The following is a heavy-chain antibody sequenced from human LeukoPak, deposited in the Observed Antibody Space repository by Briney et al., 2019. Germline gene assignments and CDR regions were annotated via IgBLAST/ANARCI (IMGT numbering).Heavy chain of an antibody. Sequence: GGSLRLSCAASGFTFSSYGMHWVRQAPGKGLEWVAFIRYDGSNKYYADSVKGRFTISRDNSKNTLYLQMNSLRAEDTAVYYCTRGFGEFADYWGQGTLVTVSS. CDR1: GFTFSSYG. CDR3: TRGFGEFADY. CDR2: IRYDGSNK. V-gene: IGHV3-30*02. D-gene: IGHD3-10*01. J-gene: IGHJ4*02.